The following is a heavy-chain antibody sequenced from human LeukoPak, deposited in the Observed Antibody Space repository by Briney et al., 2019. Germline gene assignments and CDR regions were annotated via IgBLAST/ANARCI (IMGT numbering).Heavy chain of an antibody. CDR1: GYSFTTYW. D-gene: IGHD2-21*02. CDR3: ARGDVVRGVSWFDS. Sequence: GESLKISCKGSGYSFTTYWIGRVRQMPGKGLEWMGIIYPGDSDTKYSPSFQGQVTISVDKSTNTAYLQWTSLKASDTAMYYCARGDVVRGVSWFDSWGQGALVTVSS. J-gene: IGHJ5*01. CDR2: IYPGDSDT. V-gene: IGHV5-51*01.